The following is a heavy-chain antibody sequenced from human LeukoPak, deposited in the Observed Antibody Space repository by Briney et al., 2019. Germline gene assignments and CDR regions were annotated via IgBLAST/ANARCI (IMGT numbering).Heavy chain of an antibody. Sequence: PETLSLTCTVSGGSVSSYYWSWVRQPPGQGLEWIGYVYYGGTTSYSPSLKSRVTMSIDRSKNQFSLTLFSVTAADTAIYYCARDCTGGSCYPPSDAFDIWGQGTKVTVSS. V-gene: IGHV4-59*02. CDR2: VYYGGTT. CDR3: ARDCTGGSCYPPSDAFDI. D-gene: IGHD2-15*01. J-gene: IGHJ3*02. CDR1: GGSVSSYY.